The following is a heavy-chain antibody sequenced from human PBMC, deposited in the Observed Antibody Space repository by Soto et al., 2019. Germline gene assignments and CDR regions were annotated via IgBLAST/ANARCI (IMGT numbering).Heavy chain of an antibody. CDR3: ARGGVVVVAATAAAFDP. CDR2: INHSGST. D-gene: IGHD2-15*01. Sequence: QVQLQQWGAGLLKPSETLPLTCAVYGGSFSGYYWSWIRQPPGKGLEWIGEINHSGSTNYNPSLKSRVTISVDTSKNQFSLKLSSVTAADTAVYYCARGGVVVVAATAAAFDPWGQGTLVTVSS. CDR1: GGSFSGYY. J-gene: IGHJ5*02. V-gene: IGHV4-34*01.